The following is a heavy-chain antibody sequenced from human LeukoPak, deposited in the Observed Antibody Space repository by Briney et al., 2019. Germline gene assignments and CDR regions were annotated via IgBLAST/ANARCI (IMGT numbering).Heavy chain of an antibody. CDR3: ARGDSVGYCSSTSCRTDYFDY. CDR2: IYSGGST. CDR1: GFTVSSHY. D-gene: IGHD2-2*01. Sequence: GGSLRLSCAASGFTVSSHYMSWVRQAPGKGLEWVSVIYSGGSTYYADPVKGRFTISRSNSKNTLYLQMNSLRAEDTAVYYCARGDSVGYCSSTSCRTDYFDYWGQGTLVTVSS. V-gene: IGHV3-66*02. J-gene: IGHJ4*02.